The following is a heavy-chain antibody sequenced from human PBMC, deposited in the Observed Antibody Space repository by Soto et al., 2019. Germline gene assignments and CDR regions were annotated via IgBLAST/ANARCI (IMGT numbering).Heavy chain of an antibody. D-gene: IGHD3-22*01. Sequence: PGGSLRLSCAASGFTFSSYAMSWVRQAPGKGLEWVSAISGSGSSTYYADSVKGRFTISRDNSKNTLYLQMNSLRAEDTAVYYCAKVMYYHDSGGYHRVAYWGLETLVTGSS. CDR2: ISGSGSST. V-gene: IGHV3-23*01. CDR3: AKVMYYHDSGGYHRVAY. CDR1: GFTFSSYA. J-gene: IGHJ4*02.